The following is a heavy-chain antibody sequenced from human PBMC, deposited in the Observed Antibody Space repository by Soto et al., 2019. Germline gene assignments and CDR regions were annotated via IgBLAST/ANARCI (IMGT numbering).Heavy chain of an antibody. CDR1: GYSLTAYY. CDR2: INPNSGGT. D-gene: IGHD3-22*01. Sequence: AEVTCKESGYSLTAYYIYWVRQETGQGLEWMGIINPNSGGTNYAQKFQGRVTMTRDTSISTAYMELSRLRSDDTAVYYCARALDGRDYYDSSGYYYVMGWFDPWGQGTLVTVSS. J-gene: IGHJ5*02. V-gene: IGHV1-2*02. CDR3: ARALDGRDYYDSSGYYYVMGWFDP.